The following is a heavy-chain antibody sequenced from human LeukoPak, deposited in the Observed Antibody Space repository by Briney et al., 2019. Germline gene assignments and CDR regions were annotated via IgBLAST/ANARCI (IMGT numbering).Heavy chain of an antibody. CDR1: GGSISSYY. CDR3: ARDRREQWLPGRFDP. CDR2: IYYSGST. Sequence: SETLSLTCTVSGGSISSYYWSWIRQPPGKGLERIGYIYYSGSTNYNPSLKSRVTISVDTSKNQFSLKLSSVTAADTAVYYCARDRREQWLPGRFDPWGQGTLVTVSS. V-gene: IGHV4-59*01. D-gene: IGHD6-19*01. J-gene: IGHJ5*02.